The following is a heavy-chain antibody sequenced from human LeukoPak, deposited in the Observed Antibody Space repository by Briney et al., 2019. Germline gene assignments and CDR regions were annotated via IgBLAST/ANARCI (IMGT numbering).Heavy chain of an antibody. V-gene: IGHV1-2*02. CDR1: GYTFTGYY. CDR2: INPNSGGT. J-gene: IGHJ5*02. CDR3: ARDCSGWLSWFDP. Sequence: ASVKVSCKASGYTFTGYYMHWVRHAPGQGLEWMGWINPNSGGTNYAQKFQGRVTMTRDTSISTAYMELSRLRSDDTAVYYCARDCSGWLSWFDPWGQGTLVTVSS. D-gene: IGHD6-19*01.